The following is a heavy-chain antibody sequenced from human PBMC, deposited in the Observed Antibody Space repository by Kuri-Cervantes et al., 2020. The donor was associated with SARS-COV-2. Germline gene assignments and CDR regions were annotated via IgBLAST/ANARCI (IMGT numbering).Heavy chain of an antibody. J-gene: IGHJ4*02. Sequence: GGSLRLSCAASGFTFSSYAMSWVRQAPGKGLEWVSAISGSCGSTYYADSVKGRITISRDNSKNTLYLQMNSLRAEDTSVYYCAKNTARRWELGDWGQGTLVTVSS. V-gene: IGHV3-23*01. CDR2: ISGSCGST. CDR3: AKNTARRWELGD. D-gene: IGHD1-26*01. CDR1: GFTFSSYA.